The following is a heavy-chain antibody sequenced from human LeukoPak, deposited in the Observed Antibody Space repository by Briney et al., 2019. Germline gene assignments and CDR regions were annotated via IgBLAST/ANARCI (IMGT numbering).Heavy chain of an antibody. CDR2: FIPILGIA. D-gene: IGHD2-21*01. V-gene: IGHV1-69*04. CDR1: GGTFSSYT. Sequence: VKVSCKASGGTFSSYTISWVRQAPGQGLEWMGRFIPILGIANYAQKFQRRVTITADKSTSTAYMELSSLRSEDTAVYYCARDYCGGDCYYFEYFDYWGQGTLVTVSS. J-gene: IGHJ4*02. CDR3: ARDYCGGDCYYFEYFDY.